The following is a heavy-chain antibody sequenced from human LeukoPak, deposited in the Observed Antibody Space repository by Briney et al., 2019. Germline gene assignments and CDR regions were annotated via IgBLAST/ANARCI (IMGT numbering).Heavy chain of an antibody. Sequence: ASVKVSCKVSGYTLTELSMHWVRQAPGKGLEWMGGFDPEDGETIYAQKFQGRVTMTEDTFTDTAYMELSSLRSEDTAVYYCATSNGIAAAVVFDYWGQGTLVTVSS. CDR1: GYTLTELS. D-gene: IGHD6-13*01. J-gene: IGHJ4*02. CDR3: ATSNGIAAAVVFDY. CDR2: FDPEDGET. V-gene: IGHV1-24*01.